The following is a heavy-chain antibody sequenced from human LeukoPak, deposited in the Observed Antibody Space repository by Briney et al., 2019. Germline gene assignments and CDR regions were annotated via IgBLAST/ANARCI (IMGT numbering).Heavy chain of an antibody. Sequence: SGGSLRLSCAASGFTASSNYMSWVRQAPGKGLEWVSVIYSGGSTYYADSVKGRFTISRDNSKNTLYLQMNSLRAEDTAVYYCARDVEDYYDSSVLGYWGQGTLVTVSS. J-gene: IGHJ4*02. D-gene: IGHD3-22*01. V-gene: IGHV3-53*01. CDR2: IYSGGST. CDR3: ARDVEDYYDSSVLGY. CDR1: GFTASSNY.